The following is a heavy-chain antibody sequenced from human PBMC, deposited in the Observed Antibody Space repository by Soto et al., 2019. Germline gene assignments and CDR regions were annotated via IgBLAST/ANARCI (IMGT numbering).Heavy chain of an antibody. CDR1: RGSISSGGYY. CDR3: SRGHVDTARVHSRTGFVH. CDR2: IYYSGST. V-gene: IGHV4-31*03. Sequence: TLSLTCTVSRGSISSGGYYWSWIRQHPGKGLEWIGYIYYSGSTYYNPSLKSRVTISVDTSKNQFSLKLSSVTAADTAVYYCSRGHVDTARVHSRTGFVHWGQGTLVTVSS. J-gene: IGHJ4*02. D-gene: IGHD5-18*01.